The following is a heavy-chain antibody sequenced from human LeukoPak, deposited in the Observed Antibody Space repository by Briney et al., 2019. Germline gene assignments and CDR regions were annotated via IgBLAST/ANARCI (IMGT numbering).Heavy chain of an antibody. CDR2: ISSSSSYI. V-gene: IGHV3-21*01. J-gene: IGHJ3*02. D-gene: IGHD2-15*01. CDR1: GFTFSSYS. Sequence: GGSLRLSCAASGFTFSSYSMNWVRQAPGKGLEWVSSISSSSSYIYYADSVKGRFTVSRDNAKNSLYLQMNSLRAEDTAVYYCARDRGVVVAAYYGSDAFDIWGQGTMVTVSS. CDR3: ARDRGVVVAAYYGSDAFDI.